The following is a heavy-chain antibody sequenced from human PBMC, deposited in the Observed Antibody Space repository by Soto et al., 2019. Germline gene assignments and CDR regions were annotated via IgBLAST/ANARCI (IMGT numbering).Heavy chain of an antibody. V-gene: IGHV1-69*13. D-gene: IGHD1-26*01. J-gene: IGHJ4*02. Sequence: SVKVSCKASGGTFSSYAISWVRQAPGQGLEWMGGIIPIFGTANYAQKFQGRVTITADESTSTAYMELSSLRSEDTAVYYCASGKAWEVLLAYWGQGTLVTVSS. CDR1: GGTFSSYA. CDR2: IIPIFGTA. CDR3: ASGKAWEVLLAY.